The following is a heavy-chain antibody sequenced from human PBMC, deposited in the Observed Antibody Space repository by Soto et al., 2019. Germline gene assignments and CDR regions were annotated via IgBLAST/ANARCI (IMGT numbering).Heavy chain of an antibody. V-gene: IGHV3-33*06. CDR3: AKSIAVAPGWLDP. J-gene: IGHJ5*02. CDR1: RFIFSSYG. Sequence: GGSLRLSCTASRFIFSSYGMHLVSKAPSKELEWVAGIWDDGSNTFYSDAVKGRFSISIDNSKNKVNLRKNSLGDEYAAVVYCAKSIAVAPGWLDPWCQGIQVTV. D-gene: IGHD6-19*01. CDR2: IWDDGSNT.